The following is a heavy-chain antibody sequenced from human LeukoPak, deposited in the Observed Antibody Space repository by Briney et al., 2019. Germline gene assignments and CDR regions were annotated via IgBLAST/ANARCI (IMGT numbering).Heavy chain of an antibody. CDR3: AGIGYSSSSLDY. V-gene: IGHV3-7*01. Sequence: GRSLRLSCAASRFTFTNYWMSWVRQAPGKGLEWVANINQDGSVNYYMDSIKGRFTISRDNAKNSLFLQMNSLRADDTAVYYCAGIGYSSSSLDYWGQGTLVTVSS. D-gene: IGHD6-6*01. CDR1: RFTFTNYW. CDR2: INQDGSVN. J-gene: IGHJ4*02.